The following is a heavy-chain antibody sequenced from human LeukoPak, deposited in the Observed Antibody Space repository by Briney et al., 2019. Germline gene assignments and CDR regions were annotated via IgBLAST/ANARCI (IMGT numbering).Heavy chain of an antibody. V-gene: IGHV1-69*05. CDR1: GGTFSSYA. CDR3: ARVIVVVPAAMSYDNGMDV. Sequence: SVKVSCKASGGTFSSYAISWVRQAPGQGLEWMGGIIPIFATANYAQKFQGRVTITTDESTSTAYMELSSLRSEDTAVYYCARVIVVVPAAMSYDNGMDVWGQGTTVTVSS. D-gene: IGHD2-2*01. CDR2: IIPIFATA. J-gene: IGHJ6*02.